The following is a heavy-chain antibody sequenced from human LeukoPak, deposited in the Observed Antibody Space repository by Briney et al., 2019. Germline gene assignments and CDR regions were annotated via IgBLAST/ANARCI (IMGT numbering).Heavy chain of an antibody. CDR3: ARLGKDGYNSDYYYYYMDV. Sequence: PSETLSLTCAVSGGSISSSNWWSWVRQPPGKGLEWIGSIYYSGSTYYNPSLKSRVTISVDTSKNQFSLKLSSVTAADTAVYYCARLGKDGYNSDYYYYYMDVWGKGTTVTISS. V-gene: IGHV4-39*01. CDR2: IYYSGST. CDR1: GGSISSSNW. D-gene: IGHD5-24*01. J-gene: IGHJ6*03.